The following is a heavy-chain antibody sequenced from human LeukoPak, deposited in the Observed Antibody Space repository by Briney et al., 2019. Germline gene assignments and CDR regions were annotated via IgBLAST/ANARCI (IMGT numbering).Heavy chain of an antibody. D-gene: IGHD3-22*01. CDR3: ARVGYYYDSSGYYHDAFDI. CDR2: IIPISGTA. CDR1: GGTFSSYA. Sequence: GASVTVSCKASGGTFSSYAISWVRQAPGQGLEWMGGIIPISGTANYAQKFQGRVTITTDESTSTAYMELSSLRSEDTAVYYCARVGYYYDSSGYYHDAFDIWGQGTMVTVSS. J-gene: IGHJ3*02. V-gene: IGHV1-69*05.